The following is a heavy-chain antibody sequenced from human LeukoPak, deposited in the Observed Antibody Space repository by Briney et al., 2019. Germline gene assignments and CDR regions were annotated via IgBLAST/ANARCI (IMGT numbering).Heavy chain of an antibody. CDR3: ARHVWLQPFDY. J-gene: IGHJ4*02. D-gene: IGHD3-9*01. CDR2: IYYSGST. Sequence: PSETLSLTCSVSGGSMNSYYWGWIRQSPGKGLEWIGYIYYSGSTNYNPSLKSRVTISVDTSENQFSLKLSSVTAADTAVYYCARHVWLQPFDYWGQGTLVTVSS. V-gene: IGHV4-59*08. CDR1: GGSMNSYY.